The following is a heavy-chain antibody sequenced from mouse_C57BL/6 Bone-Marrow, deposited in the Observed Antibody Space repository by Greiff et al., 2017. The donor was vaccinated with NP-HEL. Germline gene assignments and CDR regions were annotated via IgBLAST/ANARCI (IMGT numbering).Heavy chain of an antibody. V-gene: IGHV1-81*01. CDR3: SRQGAITTVHFDY. D-gene: IGHD2-4*01. CDR2: IYPRSGNT. Sequence: QVQLQQSGAELARPGASVKLSCKASGYTFTSYGISWVKQRTGQGLEWIGEIYPRSGNTNYNEKFKGKATLTADTSSSTAYMELRSLTSEDSAVYFCSRQGAITTVHFDYWGQGTTLTVSS. J-gene: IGHJ2*01. CDR1: GYTFTSYG.